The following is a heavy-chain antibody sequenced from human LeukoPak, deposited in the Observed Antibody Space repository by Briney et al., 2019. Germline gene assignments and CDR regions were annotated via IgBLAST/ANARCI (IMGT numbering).Heavy chain of an antibody. J-gene: IGHJ6*04. Sequence: SETLSLTCTVSGDSITSYSWSWIRQPPGKALQWIGFSHYSGNSNYNPPLKSRVTMSVDMSRNQVSLRLSSVTAADTAVYYCGKARGNNVSGGNPPYTNSGMDFWGKGTTVTVSS. V-gene: IGHV4-59*01. CDR2: SHYSGNS. CDR1: GDSITSYS. CDR3: GKARGNNVSGGNPPYTNSGMDF. D-gene: IGHD3-10*01.